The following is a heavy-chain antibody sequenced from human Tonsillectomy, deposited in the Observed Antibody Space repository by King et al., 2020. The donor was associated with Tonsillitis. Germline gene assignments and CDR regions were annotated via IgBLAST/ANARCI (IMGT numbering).Heavy chain of an antibody. CDR2: IYYSGST. D-gene: IGHD3-22*01. CDR1: GGSISSGGYS. CDR3: ARGPNYYGSAFDI. V-gene: IGHV4-30-4*07. Sequence: MQLQESGPGLVKPSQTLSLTCAVSGGSISSGGYSWSWIRQPPGKGLEWIGYIYYSGSTYYNPSLKSRVTISVDTSKNQFSLKLSSVTGADTAVYYCARGPNYYGSAFDIWGQGTMVTVSS. J-gene: IGHJ3*02.